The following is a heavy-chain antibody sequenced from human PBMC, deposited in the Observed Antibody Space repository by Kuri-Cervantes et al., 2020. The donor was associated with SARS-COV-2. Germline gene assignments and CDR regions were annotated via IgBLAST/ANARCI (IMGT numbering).Heavy chain of an antibody. J-gene: IGHJ4*02. D-gene: IGHD1-26*01. V-gene: IGHV1-18*01. CDR1: GYTFTVHG. CDR3: ARARYSGSYLFDY. Sequence: ASVKVSCKASGYTFTVHGVTWVRQAPGQGPEWMGWISAHDGNTKYSQKFQGRITMTTDISTNTAYMELESLRSDDTAVYYCARARYSGSYLFDYWGQGTLVTVSS. CDR2: ISAHDGNT.